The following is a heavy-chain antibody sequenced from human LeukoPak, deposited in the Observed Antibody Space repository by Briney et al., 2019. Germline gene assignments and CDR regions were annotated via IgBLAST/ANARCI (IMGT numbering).Heavy chain of an antibody. D-gene: IGHD4/OR15-4a*01. CDR2: IDSDGYST. CDR3: ARDYGA. CDR1: GFTFSRYW. J-gene: IGHJ5*02. V-gene: IGHV3-74*01. Sequence: PGGSLRLSCAASGFTFSRYWMHWVRHAPGKGLVWVSRIDSDGYSTTYADSVKGRFTISRDNAKNTLYLQMNSLRADDTAVYYCARDYGAWGQGTLVTVSP.